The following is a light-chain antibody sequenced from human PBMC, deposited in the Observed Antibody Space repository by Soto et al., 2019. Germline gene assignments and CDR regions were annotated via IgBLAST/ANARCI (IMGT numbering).Light chain of an antibody. CDR3: ATWDESLNGFYV. V-gene: IGLV1-47*01. J-gene: IGLJ1*01. CDR1: TXNIGSNY. Sequence: QSALTQPPSASGTPGQGVTISCSGSTXNIGSNYVYWYQQLPGTAPKLLIYRNNQRPSGVPDRFSGSKSGTSASLAISGLRSDDEADYFCATWDESLNGFYVFGTGTKLTVL. CDR2: RNN.